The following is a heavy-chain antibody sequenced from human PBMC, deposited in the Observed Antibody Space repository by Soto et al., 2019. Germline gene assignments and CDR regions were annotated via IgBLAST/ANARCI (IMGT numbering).Heavy chain of an antibody. CDR3: TRARGPLYYYYGMDV. CDR2: IRRKAYGGTT. CDR1: GFTFGDYA. V-gene: IGHV3-49*04. Sequence: SLRLSCTASGFTFGDYAMSWVRQAPGKGLEWVGFIRRKAYGGTTEYAASVKGRFTISKDDSKSIAYLQMNSLKTEDTAVYYCTRARGPLYYYYGMDVWGQGTTVTVSS. J-gene: IGHJ6*02.